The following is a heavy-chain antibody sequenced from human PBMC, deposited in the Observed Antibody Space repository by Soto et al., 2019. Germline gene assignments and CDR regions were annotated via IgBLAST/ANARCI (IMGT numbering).Heavy chain of an antibody. CDR2: ISGSGGST. J-gene: IGHJ4*02. CDR3: AKDYKVGYCSGGSCYFDY. Sequence: GGSLRLSCAASGFTFSSYAMSWVRQAPGKGLEWVSAISGSGGSTYYADSVKGRFTISRDNSKNTLYLQMNSLRAEDTAVYYCAKDYKVGYCSGGSCYFDYWGQGTLVTVSS. CDR1: GFTFSSYA. V-gene: IGHV3-23*01. D-gene: IGHD2-15*01.